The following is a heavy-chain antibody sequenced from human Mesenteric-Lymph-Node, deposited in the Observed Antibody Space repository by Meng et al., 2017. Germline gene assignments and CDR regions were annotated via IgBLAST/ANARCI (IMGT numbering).Heavy chain of an antibody. CDR3: ARGQKHYFAMDV. CDR2: TYCEPKCYN. V-gene: IGHV6-1*01. CDR1: GDSVSRNSAA. Sequence: SETLSLTCAISGDSVSRNSAAWNWIRQSPSRGLEWLGRTYCEPKCYNDYAVSVESRITINPDTSKNQFSLQLRSVTPEDTAIYYCARGQKHYFAMDVWGQGTTVTVSS. J-gene: IGHJ6*02.